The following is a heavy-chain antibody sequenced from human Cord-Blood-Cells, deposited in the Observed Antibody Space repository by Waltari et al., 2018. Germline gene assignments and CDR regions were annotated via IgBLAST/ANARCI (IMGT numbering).Heavy chain of an antibody. V-gene: IGHV1-8*01. CDR1: GYTFTSYD. CDR2: MNPIIVNT. Sequence: QVQLVQSGAEVKKPGASVKVSCKASGYTFTSYDINWVRQATGQGLEWMGWMNPIIVNTGYAQKFQGRVTMTRNTSISTAYMGLSSLRSEDTAVYYCARTDADITSDYWGQGTLVTVSS. J-gene: IGHJ4*02. D-gene: IGHD2-15*01. CDR3: ARTDADITSDY.